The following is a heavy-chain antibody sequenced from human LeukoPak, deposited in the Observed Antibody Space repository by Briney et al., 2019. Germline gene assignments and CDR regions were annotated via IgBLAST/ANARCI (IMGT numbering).Heavy chain of an antibody. J-gene: IGHJ3*02. D-gene: IGHD1-26*01. CDR2: IYSAGAT. CDR3: ARIEWERLGRAFDI. Sequence: GGSLRLSCAASGFTFSSSAMSWVRQAPGKGLEWVSSIYSAGATHYAESVKGRFIISRDNSKNTLYLQMNSLRAEDMAVYYCARIEWERLGRAFDIWGQGTMVTVSS. V-gene: IGHV3-53*01. CDR1: GFTFSSSA.